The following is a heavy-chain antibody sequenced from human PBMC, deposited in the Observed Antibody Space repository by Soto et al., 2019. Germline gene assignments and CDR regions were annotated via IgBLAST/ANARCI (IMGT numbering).Heavy chain of an antibody. CDR1: GYTFTSYG. CDR3: ARDSRLYSSGWSDFDY. CDR2: ISAYNGNT. Sequence: QVQLVQSGAEVKKPGASVKVSCKASGYTFTSYGISWVRQAPGQGLEWMGWISAYNGNTNYAQKLQGRVTMTTDTSTSTAYIELRSLRSDDTAVYYCARDSRLYSSGWSDFDYWGQGTLVTVSS. J-gene: IGHJ4*02. V-gene: IGHV1-18*01. D-gene: IGHD6-19*01.